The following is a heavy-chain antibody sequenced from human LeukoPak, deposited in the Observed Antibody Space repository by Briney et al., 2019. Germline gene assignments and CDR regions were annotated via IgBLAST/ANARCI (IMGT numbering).Heavy chain of an antibody. J-gene: IGHJ4*02. CDR3: ATAIGFLDPNV. CDR1: GYTFTGYY. Sequence: ASVTVSCKASGYTFTGYYMHWVRQAPGQGLEWMGWINPNSGGTNYAQKFQGRVTITRETSSSTAYMELSRLRSEDTAVYYCATAIGFLDPNVWGQGTLVTVSS. V-gene: IGHV1-2*02. D-gene: IGHD3-3*01. CDR2: INPNSGGT.